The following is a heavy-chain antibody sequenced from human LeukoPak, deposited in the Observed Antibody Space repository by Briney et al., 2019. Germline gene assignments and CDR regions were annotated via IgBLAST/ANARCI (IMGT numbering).Heavy chain of an antibody. V-gene: IGHV3-23*01. CDR3: ASKIRYCSSVSCYLDY. Sequence: GGSLRLSCAASAFTFSSYDMTWARQAPGKGLEWVSAIRSSGGSTDYADSVKGRFTISRDNSKNILYLQMNSLRAEDTAVYYCASKIRYCSSVSCYLDYWGQGTLVTVSS. J-gene: IGHJ4*02. CDR2: IRSSGGST. CDR1: AFTFSSYD. D-gene: IGHD2-15*01.